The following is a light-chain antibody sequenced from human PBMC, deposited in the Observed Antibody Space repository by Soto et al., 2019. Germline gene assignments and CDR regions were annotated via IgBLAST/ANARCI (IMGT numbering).Light chain of an antibody. V-gene: IGLV1-40*01. J-gene: IGLJ3*02. CDR3: HSYDSRLSASV. CDR1: SSSIGAGYD. CDR2: SNI. Sequence: QSVLAQPPSVSGAPGQRVTISCTGSSSSIGAGYDVHWYQQLPGTAPKLLIYSNINRPSGVPDRFSGSKSGTSASLAITGLQAEDEADYYCHSYDSRLSASVFGGGTKVTVL.